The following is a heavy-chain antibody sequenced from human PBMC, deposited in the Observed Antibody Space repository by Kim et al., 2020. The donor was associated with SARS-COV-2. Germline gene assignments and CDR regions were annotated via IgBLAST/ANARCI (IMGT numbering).Heavy chain of an antibody. Sequence: GGSLRLSCAASGFTFSSYAMSWVRQAPGKGLEWVSAISGSGGSTYYADPVKGRFTISRDNSKNTLYLQMNSLRAEDTAVYYCAPRDQVIAVAGTVSDYWGQGTLVTVSS. CDR2: ISGSGGST. D-gene: IGHD6-19*01. J-gene: IGHJ4*02. V-gene: IGHV3-23*01. CDR1: GFTFSSYA. CDR3: APRDQVIAVAGTVSDY.